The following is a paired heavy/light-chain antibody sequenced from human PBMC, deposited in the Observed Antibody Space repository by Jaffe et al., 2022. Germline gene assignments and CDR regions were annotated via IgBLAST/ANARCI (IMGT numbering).Heavy chain of an antibody. CDR1: GFSLSTTGVG. CDR3: ARRRCVADTCSSFDF. Sequence: QITLKESGPTLVKPTQTLTLTCTFSGFSLSTTGVGVAWVRQPPGKALEWLAVIYWNDDKRYSPSLQSRLTITKDTSKNQVVLTMTNMDPVDTATYYCARRRCVADTCSSFDFWGQGTLVTVSS. J-gene: IGHJ4*02. CDR2: IYWNDDK. V-gene: IGHV2-5*01. D-gene: IGHD3-16*01.
Light chain of an antibody. V-gene: IGKV1-5*03. CDR1: QSISSW. J-gene: IGKJ3*01. Sequence: DIQMTQSPSTLSASVGDRVTITCRASQSISSWLAWYQQKPGKAPKLLIYKASSLESGVPSRFSGSGSGTEFTLTISSLQPDDFAAYYCQHYNSYPFTFGPGTKVDIK. CDR2: KAS. CDR3: QHYNSYPFT.